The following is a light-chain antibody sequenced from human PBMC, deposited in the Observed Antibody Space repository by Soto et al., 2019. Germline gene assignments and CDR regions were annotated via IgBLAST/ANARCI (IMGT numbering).Light chain of an antibody. CDR1: SGSIASNY. CDR3: QSYDSSNLYV. Sequence: NFMLTQPHSVSESPGKTVTISCTRSSGSIASNYVQWYQQRPGSAPTTVIYEDNQRPSGVPDRFSGSIDSSSNSASLTISGLKTEDEADYYCQSYDSSNLYVFGTGPRSPS. CDR2: EDN. V-gene: IGLV6-57*04. J-gene: IGLJ1*01.